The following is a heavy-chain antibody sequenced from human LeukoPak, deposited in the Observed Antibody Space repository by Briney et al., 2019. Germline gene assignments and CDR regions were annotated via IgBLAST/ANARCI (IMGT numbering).Heavy chain of an antibody. CDR1: GFTFSSYA. V-gene: IGHV3-23*01. D-gene: IGHD1-26*01. J-gene: IGHJ4*02. Sequence: GGSLRLSCAASGFTFSSYAMSWVRQAPGKGLEWVSAISGSGGSTYYADSVKGRFTISRDNSKNTPYLQMNSLRAEDTAVYYCARTSHSGSYYVSWGQGTLVTVSS. CDR2: ISGSGGST. CDR3: ARTSHSGSYYVS.